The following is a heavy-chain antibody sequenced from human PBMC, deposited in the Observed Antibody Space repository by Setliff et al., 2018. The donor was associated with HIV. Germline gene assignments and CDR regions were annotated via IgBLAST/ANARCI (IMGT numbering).Heavy chain of an antibody. Sequence: SQTLSLTCAVYGGSFPAYYWNWVRQPPGKGLEWIGEINYSGDTTYNPSLKNRVNMFIDTSKKQFSLKVSSVTAADTAVYYCVRQHGDYAFGPWGQGTLVTVSS. D-gene: IGHD4-17*01. V-gene: IGHV4-34*01. CDR1: GGSFPAYY. J-gene: IGHJ5*02. CDR2: INYSGDT. CDR3: VRQHGDYAFGP.